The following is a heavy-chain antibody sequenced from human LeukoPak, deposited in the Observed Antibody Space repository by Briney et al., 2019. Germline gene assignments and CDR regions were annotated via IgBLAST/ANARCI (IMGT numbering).Heavy chain of an antibody. J-gene: IGHJ4*02. D-gene: IGHD3-10*01. CDR2: ISYDVSNK. V-gene: IGHV3-30*18. Sequence: PGGSLRLSCAASGFTFSSYGMHWVREAPGKGLEWVAVISYDVSNKYYADSAKGRFTISRDNSKNTLYLQMNSLRAEDTAVYYCAKVPGDTGSYFGYWGQRTLVSVSS. CDR1: GFTFSSYG. CDR3: AKVPGDTGSYFGY.